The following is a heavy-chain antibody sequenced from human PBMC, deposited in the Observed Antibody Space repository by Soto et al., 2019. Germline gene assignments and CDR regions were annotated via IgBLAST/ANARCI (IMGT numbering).Heavy chain of an antibody. J-gene: IGHJ6*02. CDR2: ISGSGGST. D-gene: IGHD2-21*01. CDR3: AKAYWSYYYGMDV. V-gene: IGHV3-23*01. CDR1: GFTFSSYA. Sequence: GGSLRLSCAASGFTFSSYAMSWVRQAPGKGLEWASAISGSGGSTYYADSVKGRFTISRDNSKNTLYLQMNSLRAEDTAVYYCAKAYWSYYYGMDVWGQGTTVTVSS.